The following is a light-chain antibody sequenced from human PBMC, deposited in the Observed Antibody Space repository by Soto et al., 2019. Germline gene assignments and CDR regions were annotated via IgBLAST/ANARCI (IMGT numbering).Light chain of an antibody. CDR1: QDIRNR. V-gene: IGKV1-12*01. J-gene: IGKJ4*01. CDR3: QQANILPPV. CDR2: SAT. Sequence: IKLTQSPSSVSASVGDRVTITCRASQDIRNRLAWYQHKPGKAPNLLIYSATTLQSWVPYRFRGSGSGTYFTLTISSLQPEDFATYYCQQANILPPVFGGGTRVEI.